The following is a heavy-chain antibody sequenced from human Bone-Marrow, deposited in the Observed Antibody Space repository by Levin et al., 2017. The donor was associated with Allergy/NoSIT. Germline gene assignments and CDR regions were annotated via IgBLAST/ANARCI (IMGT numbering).Heavy chain of an antibody. V-gene: IGHV3-33*01. Sequence: GGSLRLSCAASGFTFSSYGMHWVRQAPGKGLEWVAVIWYDGSNKYYADSVKGRFTISRDNSKNTLYLQMNSLRAEDTAVYYCARETRRADAFDIWGQGTMVTVSS. CDR3: ARETRRADAFDI. CDR1: GFTFSSYG. CDR2: IWYDGSNK. D-gene: IGHD3-10*01. J-gene: IGHJ3*02.